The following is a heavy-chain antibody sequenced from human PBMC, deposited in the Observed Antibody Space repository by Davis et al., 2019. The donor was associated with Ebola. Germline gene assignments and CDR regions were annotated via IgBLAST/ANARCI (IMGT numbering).Heavy chain of an antibody. Sequence: SETLSLTCAVYGGSFSGYYWSWIRQPPGKGLEWIGEINHSGSTNYNPSLKSRVTISVDTSKNQLSLKLSSVTAADTAVYYCAGGHDAFDIWGQGTMVTVSS. J-gene: IGHJ3*02. CDR1: GGSFSGYY. CDR3: AGGHDAFDI. CDR2: INHSGST. V-gene: IGHV4-34*01.